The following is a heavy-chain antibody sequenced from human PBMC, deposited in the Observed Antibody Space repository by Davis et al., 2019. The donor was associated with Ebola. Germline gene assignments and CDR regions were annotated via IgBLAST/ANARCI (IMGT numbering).Heavy chain of an antibody. CDR1: GFTFSSYG. CDR3: ARDRRAYCSSTSCYNSRLWFDP. Sequence: PGGSLRLSRAASGFTFSSYGMHWVRQAPGKGLEWVAVISYDGSNKYYADSVKGRFTISRDNSKNTLYLQMNSLRAEDTAVYYCARDRRAYCSSTSCYNSRLWFDPWGQGTLVTVSS. V-gene: IGHV3-30*03. D-gene: IGHD2-2*02. CDR2: ISYDGSNK. J-gene: IGHJ5*02.